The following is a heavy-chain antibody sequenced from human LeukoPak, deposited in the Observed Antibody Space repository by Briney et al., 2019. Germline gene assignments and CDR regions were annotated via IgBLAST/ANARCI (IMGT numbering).Heavy chain of an antibody. CDR3: ARVRGSYHFDY. CDR2: ITSSSSAI. CDR1: GFTFSGYS. J-gene: IGHJ4*02. D-gene: IGHD1-26*01. Sequence: PGGSLRLSCAASGFTFSGYSMNWVRQAPGKGLEGVSYITSSSSAIYYADSVKGRITNSRDNARKSLYLQMNSLRAHDQAVDLCARVRGSYHFDYWGQGTLVTVSS. V-gene: IGHV3-48*01.